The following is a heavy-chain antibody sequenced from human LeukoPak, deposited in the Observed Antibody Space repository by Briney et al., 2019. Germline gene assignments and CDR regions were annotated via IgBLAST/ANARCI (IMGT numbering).Heavy chain of an antibody. Sequence: SSETLSLTCTVSGGSISTYYWSWIRQPPGEGLEWIGYISNGGSTKYNPSLKSRVTVSGDTSKNQLSLQLSSVTAADTAVYHCVRLQPSTGEWAFDIWGQGTMVSVSS. CDR3: VRLQPSTGEWAFDI. CDR2: ISNGGST. J-gene: IGHJ3*02. V-gene: IGHV4-59*01. CDR1: GGSISTYY. D-gene: IGHD1-1*01.